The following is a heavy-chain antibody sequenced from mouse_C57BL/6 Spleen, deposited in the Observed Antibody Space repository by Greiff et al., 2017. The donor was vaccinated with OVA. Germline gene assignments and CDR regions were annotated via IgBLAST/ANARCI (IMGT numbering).Heavy chain of an antibody. D-gene: IGHD3-2*02. CDR2: IYPGSGST. CDR3: ARGGQLRLQAWFAY. V-gene: IGHV1-55*01. J-gene: IGHJ3*01. CDR1: GYTFTSYW. Sequence: QVQLQQPGAELVKPGASVKMSCKASGYTFTSYWITWVTQRPGQGLEWIGDIYPGSGSTNYNEKFKSKATLTVDTSSSTAYMQLSSLTSEDSAVYYCARGGQLRLQAWFAYWGQGTLVTVSA.